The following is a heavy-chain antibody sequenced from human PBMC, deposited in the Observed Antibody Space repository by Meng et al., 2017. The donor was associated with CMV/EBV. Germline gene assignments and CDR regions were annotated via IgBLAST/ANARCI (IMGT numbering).Heavy chain of an antibody. CDR3: ARVWGQQLVLMDYGMDV. J-gene: IGHJ6*02. CDR2: IYYSGST. CDR1: GGSISSSSYY. V-gene: IGHV4-39*07. Sequence: SETLSLTCTVSGGSISSSSYYWGWIRQPPGKGLEWIGSIYYSGSTYYNPSLKSRVTISVDTSKNQFSLKLSSVTAADTAVYYCARVWGQQLVLMDYGMDVWGQGTTVTVSS. D-gene: IGHD6-13*01.